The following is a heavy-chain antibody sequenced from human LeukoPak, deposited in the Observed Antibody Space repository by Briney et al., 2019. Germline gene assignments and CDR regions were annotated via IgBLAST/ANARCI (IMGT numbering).Heavy chain of an antibody. CDR3: ARRRRDGYNSGYYFDY. V-gene: IGHV4-34*01. CDR1: GGSFSGYY. Sequence: PSETLSLTCAVYGGSFSGYYWSWIRQPPGKGLEWIGEINHSGSTNYTPSLKSRVTISVDTSKNQFSLKLSSVTAADMAVYYCARRRRDGYNSGYYFDYWGQGTLVTVSS. J-gene: IGHJ4*02. CDR2: INHSGST. D-gene: IGHD5-24*01.